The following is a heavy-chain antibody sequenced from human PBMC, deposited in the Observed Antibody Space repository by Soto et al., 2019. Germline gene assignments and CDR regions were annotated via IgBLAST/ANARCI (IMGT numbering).Heavy chain of an antibody. Sequence: HPGGSLRLSCAASGFTFSSYAMSWVRQAPGKGLEWVSAISGSGGSTYYADSVKGRFTISRDNSKNTLFLQVNSLRAEDTAIYYCARAAYTSGYYYFDHWGQGTLVTVSS. D-gene: IGHD6-19*01. CDR2: ISGSGGST. CDR1: GFTFSSYA. J-gene: IGHJ4*02. V-gene: IGHV3-23*01. CDR3: ARAAYTSGYYYFDH.